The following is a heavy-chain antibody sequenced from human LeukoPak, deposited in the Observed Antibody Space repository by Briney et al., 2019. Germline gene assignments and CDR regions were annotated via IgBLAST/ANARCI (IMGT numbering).Heavy chain of an antibody. Sequence: PGGSLRLSCAASGFTFSSYSMNWVRQAPGKGLEWVSYISSSSTIYYADSVKGRFAISRDNAKNSLYLQMNSLRAEDTAVYYCAREEYYYDSSGYYLPYYFDYWGQGTLVTVSS. CDR1: GFTFSSYS. J-gene: IGHJ4*02. CDR3: AREEYYYDSSGYYLPYYFDY. CDR2: ISSSSTI. V-gene: IGHV3-48*01. D-gene: IGHD3-22*01.